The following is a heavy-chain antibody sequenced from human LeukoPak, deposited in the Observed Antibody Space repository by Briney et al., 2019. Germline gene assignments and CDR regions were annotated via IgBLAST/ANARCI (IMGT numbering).Heavy chain of an antibody. CDR3: ASDWNWDTFDI. V-gene: IGHV3-48*01. CDR1: GFTFSSYS. D-gene: IGHD1-7*01. J-gene: IGHJ3*02. Sequence: PGGSPRLSCAASGFTFSSYSMNWVRQAPGKGLEWVSYISSSSSTIYYADSVKGRFTISRDNAKNSLYLQMNSLRAEDTAVYYCASDWNWDTFDIWGQGTMVTVSS. CDR2: ISSSSSTI.